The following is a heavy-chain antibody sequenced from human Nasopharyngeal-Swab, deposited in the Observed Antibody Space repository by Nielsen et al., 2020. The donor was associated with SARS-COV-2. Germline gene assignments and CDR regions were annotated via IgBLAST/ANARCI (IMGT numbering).Heavy chain of an antibody. Sequence: GGSLRLSCAASGSTFNNYNFNWVRQAPGKGLEWVSSISSSSYIYYADSVKGRFTISRDNAKNSLYLQMNSLRAEDTAVYYCARDGLDYDFWSAYFMDVWGQGTTVTVSS. CDR3: ARDGLDYDFWSAYFMDV. J-gene: IGHJ6*02. CDR1: GSTFNNYN. CDR2: ISSSSYI. D-gene: IGHD3-3*01. V-gene: IGHV3-21*01.